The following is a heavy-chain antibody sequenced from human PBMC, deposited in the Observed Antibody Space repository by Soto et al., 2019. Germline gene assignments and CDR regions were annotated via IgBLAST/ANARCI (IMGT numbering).Heavy chain of an antibody. V-gene: IGHV2-5*02. Sequence: QITLKESGPTLVKPTQTLTLTCTFSGFSLSTSGVGVGWIRQPPGKALEWLALIYWDDDKRYSPSLKSRLTITKDTSKNQVVLTMTNMDSVDTATYYCAHREFGYSSGWVQVYWGQGILVTVSS. CDR1: GFSLSTSGVG. D-gene: IGHD6-19*01. CDR3: AHREFGYSSGWVQVY. J-gene: IGHJ4*02. CDR2: IYWDDDK.